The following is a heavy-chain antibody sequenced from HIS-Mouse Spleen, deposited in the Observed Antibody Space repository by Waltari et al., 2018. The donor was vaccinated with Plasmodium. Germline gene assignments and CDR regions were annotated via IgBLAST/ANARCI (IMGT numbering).Heavy chain of an antibody. Sequence: QVQLVESGGGVVQPGRYLRLSCAASGFTFSSYAMHWVRKAPGKGLEWVAVISYDGSNKYYADSVKGRFTISRDNSKNTLYLQMNSLRAEDTAVYYCASYSWYFDYWGQGTLVTVSS. CDR1: GFTFSSYA. CDR2: ISYDGSNK. CDR3: ASYSWYFDY. J-gene: IGHJ4*02. D-gene: IGHD5-18*01. V-gene: IGHV3-30*04.